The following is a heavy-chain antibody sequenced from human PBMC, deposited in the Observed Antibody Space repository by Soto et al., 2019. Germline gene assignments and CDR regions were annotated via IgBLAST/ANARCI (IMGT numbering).Heavy chain of an antibody. CDR1: GGSISSYY. V-gene: IGHV4-59*01. CDR3: ARGGRWGDYGDYVGAFDI. D-gene: IGHD4-17*01. J-gene: IGHJ3*02. Sequence: SETLSLTCTVSGGSISSYYWSWILQPPWKGLEWIGYIYYSGSTNYNPSLKSRVTISVDTSKNQFSLKLSSVTAADTAVYYCARGGRWGDYGDYVGAFDIWGQGTMVTVSS. CDR2: IYYSGST.